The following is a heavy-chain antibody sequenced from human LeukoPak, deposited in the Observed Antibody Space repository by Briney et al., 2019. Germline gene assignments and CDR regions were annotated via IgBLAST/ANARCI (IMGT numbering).Heavy chain of an antibody. CDR3: ARGLFGELFDY. CDR2: IKQDGSEK. Sequence: PGGSLRLSCAASGFTFSSYWMSWVRQAPGKGLEWVANIKQDGSEKYYVDSVKGRFTISRDNAKSSLYLQMNSLRAEDTAVYYCARGLFGELFDYWGQGTLVTVSS. J-gene: IGHJ4*02. CDR1: GFTFSSYW. D-gene: IGHD3-10*02. V-gene: IGHV3-7*01.